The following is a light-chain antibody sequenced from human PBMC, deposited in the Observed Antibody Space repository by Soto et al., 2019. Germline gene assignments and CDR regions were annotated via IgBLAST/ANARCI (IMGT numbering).Light chain of an antibody. CDR1: SSDVGGYKY. J-gene: IGLJ1*01. Sequence: QTALTQPASLSGSPGRSNTIACTGTSSDVGGYKYVSWYQHHPGKAPKLMIYEVSNRPSGVSNRFSGSKSGNTASLTISGLQAEDEADYYCSSYSSSILVFRTGTKVTVL. CDR2: EVS. V-gene: IGLV2-14*01. CDR3: SSYSSSILV.